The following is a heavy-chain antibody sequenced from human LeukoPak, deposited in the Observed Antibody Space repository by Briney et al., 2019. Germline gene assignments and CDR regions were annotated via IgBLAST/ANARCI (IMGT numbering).Heavy chain of an antibody. J-gene: IGHJ5*02. CDR1: GYSFTSYG. D-gene: IGHD1/OR15-1a*01. V-gene: IGHV1-18*01. CDR2: ISSYNGKT. CDR3: ARGGEQEGWFDP. Sequence: ASVKVSCKASGYSFTSYGISWVRQAPGQGLEWMEWISSYNGKTIYAQKFQGRVTMTTDTSTTTVYMELRSLRPDDTAVYYCARGGEQEGWFDPWGQGTLVTVSS.